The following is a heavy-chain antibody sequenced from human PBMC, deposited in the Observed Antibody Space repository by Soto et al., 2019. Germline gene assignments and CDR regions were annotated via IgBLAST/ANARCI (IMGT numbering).Heavy chain of an antibody. D-gene: IGHD3-10*01. CDR1: GDTFNFYT. CDR3: ATSFGSGYRAFDY. CDR2: FNPRLSMS. Sequence: QVQLVQSGAEVKKPGSSVKVSCKASGDTFNFYTINWVRQAPGLGLEWMGRFNPRLSMSNSALRFQGRVTLTADKSTSTAYMVLSSLRSDDTAVYYCATSFGSGYRAFDYWGQGVLVTVSS. V-gene: IGHV1-69*02. J-gene: IGHJ4*02.